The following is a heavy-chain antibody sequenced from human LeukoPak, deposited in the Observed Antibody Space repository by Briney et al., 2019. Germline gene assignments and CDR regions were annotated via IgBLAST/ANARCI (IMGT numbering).Heavy chain of an antibody. CDR1: GGTFSSYA. V-gene: IGHV1-69*04. D-gene: IGHD3-16*01. J-gene: IGHJ4*02. CDR2: IIPILGIA. Sequence: ASVKVSCKASGGTFSSYAIRWVRQAPGQGLEWMGRIIPILGIANYAQKFQGRVTITADKSTSTAYMELSSLRSEDTAVYYCARADDYVWGSPFDYWGQGTLVTVSS. CDR3: ARADDYVWGSPFDY.